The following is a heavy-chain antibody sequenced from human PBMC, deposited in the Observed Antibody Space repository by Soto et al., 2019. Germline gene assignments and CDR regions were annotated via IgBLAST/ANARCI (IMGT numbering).Heavy chain of an antibody. V-gene: IGHV3-30-3*01. J-gene: IGHJ4*02. Sequence: QVQLVESGGGVVQPGRSLRLSCAASGFTFSSYAMHWVRQAPGKGLEWVAVISYDGSNKYYADSVKGRFTISRDNSKNTLFLQMNSLRAEDTAVYSCAREPGDCSGGSCYPGGYWGQGTLVTVSS. CDR1: GFTFSSYA. CDR2: ISYDGSNK. CDR3: AREPGDCSGGSCYPGGY. D-gene: IGHD2-15*01.